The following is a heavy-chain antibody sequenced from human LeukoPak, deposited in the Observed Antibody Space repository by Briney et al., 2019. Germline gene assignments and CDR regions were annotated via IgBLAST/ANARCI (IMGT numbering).Heavy chain of an antibody. D-gene: IGHD1-26*01. CDR3: ASYSGSYAYYGC. J-gene: IGHJ4*02. V-gene: IGHV4-4*07. CDR2: IYASGNT. CDR1: GASISSYY. Sequence: SETLSLTCTVSGASISSYYWSWIRRPAGKGLEWIGRIYASGNTNYNPSLKSRVTMSVDTSKNQFSLKLSSVTAADTAMYYCASYSGSYAYYGCWGRGTLVTVSS.